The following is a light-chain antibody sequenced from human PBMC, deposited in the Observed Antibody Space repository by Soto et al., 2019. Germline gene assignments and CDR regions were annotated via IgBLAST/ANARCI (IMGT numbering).Light chain of an antibody. CDR3: CSHAGRGSVL. CDR1: SSDIGRYNL. J-gene: IGLJ2*01. CDR2: DVT. Sequence: QSALAQPASVSGSPGQSITISCTGTSSDIGRYNLVSWYQQYPGEAPKLVIYDVTKRPSGVSDRFSASKSGNTASLTISGLQAGDEADYYCCSHAGRGSVLFGGGTKLTVL. V-gene: IGLV2-23*02.